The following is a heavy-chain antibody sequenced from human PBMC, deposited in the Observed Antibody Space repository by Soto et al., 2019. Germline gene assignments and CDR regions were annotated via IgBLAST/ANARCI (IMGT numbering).Heavy chain of an antibody. CDR3: AKYNSSSPLGT. Sequence: PSETLSLTCAVSGGSISSSFWWNWVRQPPGKGLEWIGEIYHSGSTNYNPSLKSRVTLSVDKSKNQFSLRLSSVTAADTAVYYCAKYNSSSPLGTWGQGTLVTVSS. J-gene: IGHJ5*02. CDR1: GGSISSSFW. CDR2: IYHSGST. V-gene: IGHV4-4*02. D-gene: IGHD6-6*01.